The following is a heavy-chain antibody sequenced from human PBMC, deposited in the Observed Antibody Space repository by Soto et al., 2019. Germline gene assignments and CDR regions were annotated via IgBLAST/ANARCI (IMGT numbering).Heavy chain of an antibody. CDR2: TSYDGSDK. V-gene: IGHV3-30*19. J-gene: IGHJ1*01. CDR3: ARWGTTGGLDV. D-gene: IGHD3-16*01. Sequence: QVQLVESGGGVVQPGTSLRVSCVGSGFTFRSYVIHWVRQAPGKGLEWVALTSYDGSDKYYGDSVRGRFTISRYNSRNTVDLQMDSLIREDTALCYCARWGTTGGLDVWGQGTLVSVSS. CDR1: GFTFRSYV.